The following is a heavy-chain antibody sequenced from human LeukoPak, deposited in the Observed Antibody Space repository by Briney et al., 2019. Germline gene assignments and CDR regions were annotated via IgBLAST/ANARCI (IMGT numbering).Heavy chain of an antibody. CDR2: ISRSGGST. D-gene: IGHD6-13*01. CDR1: GFTFSSYA. V-gene: IGHV3-23*01. Sequence: GGSLRLSCAASGFTFSSYAMSWVRQAPGEGLEWVSAISRSGGSTYYADSVKGRFTISRDNSKNTLYLQMNSLRAEDTAVYYCAKGSSSWYENWFDPWGQGTLVTVSS. J-gene: IGHJ5*02. CDR3: AKGSSSWYENWFDP.